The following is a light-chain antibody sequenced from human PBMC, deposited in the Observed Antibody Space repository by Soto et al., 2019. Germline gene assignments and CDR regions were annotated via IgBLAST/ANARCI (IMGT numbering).Light chain of an antibody. CDR3: QQYGKSAMFT. Sequence: EIVLTQSPGTLSLSPGDRATLSCRASQSVSSSYLAWYQQKPGQAPSLLIYGASNRATGTPDRFSGGGSGTDFTLTISRLEPEDFAVYYCQQYGKSAMFTFGQGTKLEIK. CDR1: QSVSSSY. CDR2: GAS. J-gene: IGKJ2*01. V-gene: IGKV3-20*01.